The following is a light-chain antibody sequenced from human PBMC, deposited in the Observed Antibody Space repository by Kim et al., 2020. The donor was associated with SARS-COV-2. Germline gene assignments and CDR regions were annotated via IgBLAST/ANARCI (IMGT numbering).Light chain of an antibody. J-gene: IGKJ5*01. CDR3: QQYNNGPPDT. Sequence: EIVMTQSPATLSVSPGERATLSCRASQSVSSNVAWYQQKPGQAPRLLIYGASTRATGIPARFSGRGSGTEFTLTISSLQSEDFAVYYCQQYNNGPPDTFGQGTRLEIK. CDR2: GAS. V-gene: IGKV3-15*01. CDR1: QSVSSN.